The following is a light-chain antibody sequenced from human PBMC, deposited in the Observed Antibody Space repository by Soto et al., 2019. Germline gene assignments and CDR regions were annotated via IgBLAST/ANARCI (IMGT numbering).Light chain of an antibody. Sequence: EVVMTQSPATLSVSLKDRATLSCRASQSVSSNLAWYQQNPGQAPRLLFYGASRRAAGIPDRFSGRGSVTDFILIISRLEPEDFAVYYRQHYGSSTTFGQGTKVDIK. CDR2: GAS. J-gene: IGKJ1*01. V-gene: IGKV3-20*01. CDR3: QHYGSSTT. CDR1: QSVSSN.